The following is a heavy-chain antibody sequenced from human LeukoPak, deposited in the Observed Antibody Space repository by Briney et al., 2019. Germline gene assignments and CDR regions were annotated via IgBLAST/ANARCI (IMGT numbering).Heavy chain of an antibody. J-gene: IGHJ4*02. CDR1: GFTFSSYW. V-gene: IGHV3-7*03. Sequence: GGSLRLSCAASGFTFSSYWMSWVRQVPGNGLEGVANIKQDGSEKYYVDAVKGRFTISRYNAKNLVYLQMNNLRAEDTAVYYCARDRSSSFWGQGILVTVSS. CDR3: ARDRSSSF. D-gene: IGHD6-13*01. CDR2: IKQDGSEK.